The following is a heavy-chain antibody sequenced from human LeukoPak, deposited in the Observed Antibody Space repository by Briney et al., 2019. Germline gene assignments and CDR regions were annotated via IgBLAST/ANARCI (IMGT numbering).Heavy chain of an antibody. CDR2: INPNSGGT. CDR1: GYTFTGYY. J-gene: IGHJ4*02. D-gene: IGHD1-7*01. CDR3: ARDGGGTTVDY. Sequence: ASVKVSCKASGYTFTGYYMHWGRQAPGQGLEGVRWINPNSGGTNYAQKFQGRVTMTRDTSISTAYMELSRLRSDDTAVYYCARDGGGTTVDYWGQGTLVTVSS. V-gene: IGHV1-2*02.